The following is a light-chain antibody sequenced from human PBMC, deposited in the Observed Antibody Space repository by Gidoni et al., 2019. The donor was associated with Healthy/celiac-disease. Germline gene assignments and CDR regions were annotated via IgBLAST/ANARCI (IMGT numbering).Light chain of an antibody. J-gene: IGKJ4*01. Sequence: DIQMTQSPSSLSASVGDSVTITCQASQDINNYLNWYQQKPGKAPKLLIYDASNLQRGVPSRFRGSGSGTDFTFTISSLQPEDTATYYCQQYENLPLTFGGGTKVEIK. CDR3: QQYENLPLT. CDR2: DAS. V-gene: IGKV1-33*01. CDR1: QDINNY.